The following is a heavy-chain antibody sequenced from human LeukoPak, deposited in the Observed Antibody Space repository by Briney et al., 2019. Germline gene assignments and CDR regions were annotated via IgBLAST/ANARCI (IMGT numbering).Heavy chain of an antibody. CDR1: GFTFSSYG. CDR3: AKGGPDQGDSPPFDY. V-gene: IGHV3-30*02. Sequence: GGSLRLSCAASGFTFSSYGMHWVRQAPGKGLEWVSFIRYDGSDKHYADSVKGRFTISRDISQNTLYLQMNSLRPEDTAVYYCAKGGPDQGDSPPFDYGGQGTLVTVSS. D-gene: IGHD2-21*02. J-gene: IGHJ4*02. CDR2: IRYDGSDK.